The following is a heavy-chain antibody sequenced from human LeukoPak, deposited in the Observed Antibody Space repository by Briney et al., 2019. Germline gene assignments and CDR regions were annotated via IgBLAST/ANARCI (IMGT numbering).Heavy chain of an antibody. V-gene: IGHV3-23*01. CDR1: GFTIRTYA. CDR2: ISASGGSA. D-gene: IGHD4-17*01. CDR3: AKADGPDYGDYSFDY. J-gene: IGHJ4*02. Sequence: PGRSLRLSCAASGFTIRTYAMTWVRQGPGKDLEWISTISASGGSAYYADSVKGRFTISRDTSKNTLYLQMNSLRAEDTAIYYCAKADGPDYGDYSFDYWGQGTLVTVSS.